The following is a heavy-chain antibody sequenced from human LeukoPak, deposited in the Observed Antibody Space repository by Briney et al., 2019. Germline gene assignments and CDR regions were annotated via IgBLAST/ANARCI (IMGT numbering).Heavy chain of an antibody. D-gene: IGHD5-12*01. CDR2: TNPNSGGT. V-gene: IGHV1-2*02. CDR1: GYTFTGYY. Sequence: ASVKVSCKASGYTFTGYYMHWVRQAPGQGLEWMGWTNPNSGGTNYAQKFQGRVTMTRNTSISTAYMEVSRLKSDDTAVYYCARTNGGYEYNWGQGTRVIVSS. CDR3: ARTNGGYEYN. J-gene: IGHJ4*02.